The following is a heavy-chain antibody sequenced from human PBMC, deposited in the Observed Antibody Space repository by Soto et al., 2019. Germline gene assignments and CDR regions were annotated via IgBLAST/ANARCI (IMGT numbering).Heavy chain of an antibody. D-gene: IGHD3-9*01. CDR3: ARDRGRYYDILTGYSYSPWYYFDY. CDR1: GFTFSSYS. Sequence: GGSLRLSCAASGFTFSSYSMNWVRQAPGKGLEWVSSISSSSSYIYYADSVKGRFTISRDNAKNSLYLQMNSLRAEDTAVYYCARDRGRYYDILTGYSYSPWYYFDYWGQGTLVTVSS. CDR2: ISSSSSYI. J-gene: IGHJ4*02. V-gene: IGHV3-21*01.